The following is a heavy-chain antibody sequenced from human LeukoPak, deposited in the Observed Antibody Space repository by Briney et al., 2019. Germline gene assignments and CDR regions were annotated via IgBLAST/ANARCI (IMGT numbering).Heavy chain of an antibody. J-gene: IGHJ3*02. Sequence: SETLSLTCTVSDASISNYWAWIRKPAGKGLEWIGRIYTTGRTTYNPSLNSRITMSIDTSKNQFSLNLNSVTAADTAVYYCARGFLTYYYDSSGYYWDAFDIWGQGTMVTVSS. CDR1: DASISNY. CDR3: ARGFLTYYYDSSGYYWDAFDI. CDR2: IYTTGRT. D-gene: IGHD3-22*01. V-gene: IGHV4-4*07.